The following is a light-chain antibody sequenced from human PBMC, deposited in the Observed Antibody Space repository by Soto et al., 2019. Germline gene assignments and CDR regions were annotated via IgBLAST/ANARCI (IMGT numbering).Light chain of an antibody. Sequence: QSALTQPASVSGSPGQSITISCTGTSSDVGSYNLVSWYQQHPGKAPKLMIYEGSKRPSGVSNRFSGSKSGNTASLTISGLQADDEADYYCCSYAGSSTSGYVFGTGTKLTVL. CDR1: SSDVGSYNL. CDR2: EGS. V-gene: IGLV2-23*01. J-gene: IGLJ1*01. CDR3: CSYAGSSTSGYV.